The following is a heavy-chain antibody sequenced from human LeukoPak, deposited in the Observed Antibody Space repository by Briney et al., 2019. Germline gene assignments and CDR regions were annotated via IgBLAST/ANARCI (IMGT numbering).Heavy chain of an antibody. J-gene: IGHJ4*02. CDR1: GFTFSNYA. D-gene: IGHD1-14*01. CDR2: ISSGGDKI. V-gene: IGHV3-21*01. Sequence: GGSLRLSCAASGFTFSNYAMTWVRQAPGKGLEWVSFISSGGDKIYYADSLKGRFTISRDNAKNSLYLEVNSLRAEDTAVYYCARDWGRKYFDYWGQGTLVTVSS. CDR3: ARDWGRKYFDY.